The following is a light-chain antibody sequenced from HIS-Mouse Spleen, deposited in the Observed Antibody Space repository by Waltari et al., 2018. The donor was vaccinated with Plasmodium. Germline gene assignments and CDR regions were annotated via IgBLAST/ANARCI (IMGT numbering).Light chain of an antibody. CDR2: AAS. V-gene: IGKV1-39*01. CDR1: QTISSY. J-gene: IGKJ1*01. CDR3: QQSYSTWT. Sequence: IQMTHSPSSLSASVVDGLPITCRASQTISSYLNWYQQNPGKAPKLLIYAASSLQSGVPSRFSGSGSGTDFTLTISSLQPEDFATYYCQQSYSTWTFGQGTKVEIK.